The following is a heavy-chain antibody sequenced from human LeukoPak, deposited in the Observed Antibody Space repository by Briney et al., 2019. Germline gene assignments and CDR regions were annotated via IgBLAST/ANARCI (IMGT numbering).Heavy chain of an antibody. D-gene: IGHD5-12*01. V-gene: IGHV3-53*01. J-gene: IGHJ4*02. CDR1: GFTFSSYA. CDR2: IYSGGST. CDR3: ARGPRPTVAST. Sequence: GGSLRLSCAASGFTFSSYAMSWVRQAPGKGLEWVSVIYSGGSTSYADSVKGRFTMSRDTSKNTLYLQMNSLRAEDTAVYYCARGPRPTVASTWGQGTLVTVSS.